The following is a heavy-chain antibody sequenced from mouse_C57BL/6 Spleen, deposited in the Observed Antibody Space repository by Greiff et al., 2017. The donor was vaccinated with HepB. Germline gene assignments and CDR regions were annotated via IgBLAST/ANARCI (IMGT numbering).Heavy chain of an antibody. V-gene: IGHV1-82*01. CDR2: IYPGDGDT. Sequence: VQLQQSGPELVKPGASVKISCKASGYAFSSSWMNWVKQRPGKGLEWIGRIYPGDGDTNYNGKFKGKATLTADKSSSTAYMQLSSLTSEDSAAYFCARSTVVAPGYWGQGTTLTVAS. D-gene: IGHD1-1*01. J-gene: IGHJ2*01. CDR3: ARSTVVAPGY. CDR1: GYAFSSSW.